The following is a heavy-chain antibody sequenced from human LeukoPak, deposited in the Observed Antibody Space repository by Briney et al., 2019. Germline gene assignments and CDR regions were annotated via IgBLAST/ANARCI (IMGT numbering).Heavy chain of an antibody. CDR2: ISSSSSYI. V-gene: IGHV3-21*04. Sequence: PGGSLRLSCAASGFTFSSYGMHWVRQAPGKGLEWVSSISSSSSYIYYADSVKGRFTISRDNAKNSLYLQMNSLRSEDTAVYYCARSIVVVPAASAYYMDVWGKGTTVTISS. CDR3: ARSIVVVPAASAYYMDV. CDR1: GFTFSSYG. D-gene: IGHD2-2*01. J-gene: IGHJ6*03.